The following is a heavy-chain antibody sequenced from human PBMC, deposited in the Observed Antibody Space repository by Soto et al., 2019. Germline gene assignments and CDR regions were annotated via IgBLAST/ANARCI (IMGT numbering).Heavy chain of an antibody. D-gene: IGHD3-22*01. J-gene: IGHJ5*02. CDR3: ARLGGYYQSLDT. V-gene: IGHV4-59*08. CDR2: VYYTGTT. CDR1: GGSISIYY. Sequence: SETLSLTCTVSGGSISIYYWHWIRQPPGKGLEWIGYVYYTGTTTYSPSLKSRVTISVDTSMNQISLKLSSVTAADTAFYYCARLGGYYQSLDTWGQGTLVTVSS.